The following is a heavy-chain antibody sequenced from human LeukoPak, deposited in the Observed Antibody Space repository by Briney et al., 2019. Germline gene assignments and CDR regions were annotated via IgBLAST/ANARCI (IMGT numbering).Heavy chain of an antibody. Sequence: GGSLRLSCAASGFNFQIYAMHWVRQAPGKGLEWVAIISYGGDNKYYADSVKGRFTISRDDSKSMLYLQMNGLRPEDTAVYYCSRDGPRDYDILTALDYWGQGTVVSVSS. CDR3: SRDGPRDYDILTALDY. CDR1: GFNFQIYA. D-gene: IGHD3-9*01. CDR2: ISYGGDNK. J-gene: IGHJ4*02. V-gene: IGHV3-30*04.